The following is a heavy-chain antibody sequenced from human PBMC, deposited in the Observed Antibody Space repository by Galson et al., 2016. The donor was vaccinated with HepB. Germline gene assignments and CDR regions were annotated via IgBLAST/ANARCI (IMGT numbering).Heavy chain of an antibody. V-gene: IGHV3-30-3*01. CDR2: ISYDGSNE. Sequence: SLRLSCAASGFIFNSHAMNWVRQAPGKGLEWVAVISYDGSNEYYADSVKGRFTISRDNSKNTLYLHMNSLRAEDTAGYYCARDRRGGSNTLDYWGQGTLVTVSS. CDR3: ARDRRGGSNTLDY. J-gene: IGHJ4*02. D-gene: IGHD1-26*01. CDR1: GFIFNSHA.